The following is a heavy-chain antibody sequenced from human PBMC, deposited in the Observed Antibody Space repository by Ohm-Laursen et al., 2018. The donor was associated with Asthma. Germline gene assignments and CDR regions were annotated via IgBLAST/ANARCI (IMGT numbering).Heavy chain of an antibody. CDR3: ARELADIVVVPAAGGHYYYGMDV. D-gene: IGHD2-2*01. CDR2: ISSSSSTI. V-gene: IGHV3-48*01. J-gene: IGHJ6*02. CDR1: GFTFSSYS. Sequence: SLRLSCAAPGFTFSSYSMNWVRQAPGKGLEWVSYISSSSSTIYYADSVKGRFTISRDNAKNSLYLQMNSLRAEDTAVYYCARELADIVVVPAAGGHYYYGMDVWGQGTTVTVSS.